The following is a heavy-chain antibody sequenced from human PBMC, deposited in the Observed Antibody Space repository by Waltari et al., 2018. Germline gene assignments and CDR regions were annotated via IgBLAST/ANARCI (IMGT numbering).Heavy chain of an antibody. D-gene: IGHD2-15*01. V-gene: IGHV4-4*02. Sequence: QLQLQASRPGLVKPSGTLSLTCAVSGDSVTSSYLWNWVRQSPGKGMEWIGQVHGSGRTNYNPSFASRVTVSLDTSNNQVSLKVTSATAADTAVYYCARDRGRGLYLDSWGPGTLVTVS. CDR1: GDSVTSSYL. CDR3: ARDRGRGLYLDS. CDR2: VHGSGRT. J-gene: IGHJ4*02.